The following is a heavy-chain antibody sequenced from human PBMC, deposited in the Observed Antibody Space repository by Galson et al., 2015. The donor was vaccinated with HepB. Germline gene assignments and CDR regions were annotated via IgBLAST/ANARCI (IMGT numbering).Heavy chain of an antibody. J-gene: IGHJ2*01. Sequence: LRLSCAASGFSFSSYSMNWVRQAPGKGLDWISYISSSSSTISYADSVKGRFSISRDNAQNSLYLQMDSLRAEDTAVYYCARDNYYDSSGYYEPYWYFDLWGRGTLVTVSS. CDR1: GFSFSSYS. D-gene: IGHD3-22*01. V-gene: IGHV3-48*04. CDR3: ARDNYYDSSGYYEPYWYFDL. CDR2: ISSSSSTI.